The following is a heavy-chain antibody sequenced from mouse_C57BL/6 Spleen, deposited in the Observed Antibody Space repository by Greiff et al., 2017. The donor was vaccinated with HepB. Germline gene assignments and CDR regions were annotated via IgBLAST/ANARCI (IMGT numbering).Heavy chain of an antibody. CDR3: ARKGRWAMDY. V-gene: IGHV1-82*01. CDR1: GYAFSSYW. D-gene: IGHD1-1*01. Sequence: VQLQQSGPELVKPGASVKISCKASGYAFSSYWMNWVKQRPGKGLEWIGRIYPGDGDTNYNGKFKGKATLTADKSSSTAYMQLSSLTSEDSAVYFCARKGRWAMDYWGQGTSVTVSS. CDR2: IYPGDGDT. J-gene: IGHJ4*01.